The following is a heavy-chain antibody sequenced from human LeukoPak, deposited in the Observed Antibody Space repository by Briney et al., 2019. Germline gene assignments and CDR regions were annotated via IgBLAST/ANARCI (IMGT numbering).Heavy chain of an antibody. CDR3: ARQRMVRGVIIKGAFDI. CDR1: GFTLSSYW. J-gene: IGHJ3*02. V-gene: IGHV3-7*01. D-gene: IGHD3-10*01. CDR2: IKQDGSEK. Sequence: GGSLRLSCAASGFTLSSYWMSWVCQAPGKGLEWVANIKQDGSEKYYVDSVKGRFTISRDNAKNSLYLQMNSLRAEDTAVYYCARQRMVRGVIIKGAFDIWGQGTMVTVSS.